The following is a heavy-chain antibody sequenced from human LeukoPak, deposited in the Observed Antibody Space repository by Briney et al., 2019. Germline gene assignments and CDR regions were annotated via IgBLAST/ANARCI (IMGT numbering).Heavy chain of an antibody. Sequence: SETLSLTCTVSGGSISYYYWSWIRQPAGKGLEWIGRIYTTGSTNYNPSLKSRVSISVDNSKNQFSLRLTSVTAADTAVYYCARHTSYGSLNFDYWGQGTLVTVSS. CDR3: ARHTSYGSLNFDY. D-gene: IGHD5-18*01. CDR1: GGSISYYY. CDR2: IYTTGST. J-gene: IGHJ4*02. V-gene: IGHV4-4*07.